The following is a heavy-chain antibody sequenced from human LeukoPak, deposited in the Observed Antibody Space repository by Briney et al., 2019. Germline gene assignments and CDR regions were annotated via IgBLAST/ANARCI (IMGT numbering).Heavy chain of an antibody. D-gene: IGHD2-15*01. CDR1: GFTFSSYG. Sequence: PGGSLRLSCAPSGFTFSSYGMHWVRQAPGKGLEWVAFIRYDGSNKYYADSVKGRFTISRDNSKNTLYLQMNSLRAEDTAVYYCAKAHVVVVAACDYWGQGTLVTVSS. J-gene: IGHJ4*02. V-gene: IGHV3-30*02. CDR2: IRYDGSNK. CDR3: AKAHVVVVAACDY.